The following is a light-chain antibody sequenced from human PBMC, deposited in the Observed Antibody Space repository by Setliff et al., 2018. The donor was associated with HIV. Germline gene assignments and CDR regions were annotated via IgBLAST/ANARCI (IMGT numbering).Light chain of an antibody. CDR3: CSYVGEDFSDV. CDR1: SSDVGRSNL. J-gene: IGLJ1*01. V-gene: IGLV2-23*02. Sequence: QSALTQPASVSGSPGQSITLSCTGTSSDVGRSNLVSWYQQHPGKAPKLIIYEVSERPSGVSNRFSGSKSGNTASLTISGLQAEDEADYYCCSYVGEDFSDVFGPGTKVTVL. CDR2: EVS.